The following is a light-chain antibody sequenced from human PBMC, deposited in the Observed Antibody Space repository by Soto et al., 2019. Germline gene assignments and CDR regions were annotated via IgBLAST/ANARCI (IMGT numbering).Light chain of an antibody. J-gene: IGKJ1*01. Sequence: DIQMTQSPSSLSASVGDRVTITCRASQGIRNDLGWYQQKLGKAPKRLIYAASSLQSGVPSRFSDSRSGAEFTLTISSLQPQDFATQCCLPHVSYSQTFGQGPKEEIQ. CDR2: AAS. CDR1: QGIRND. V-gene: IGKV1-17*01. CDR3: LPHVSYSQT.